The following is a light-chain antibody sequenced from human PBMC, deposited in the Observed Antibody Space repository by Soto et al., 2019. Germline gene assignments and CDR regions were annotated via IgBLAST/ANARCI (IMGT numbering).Light chain of an antibody. V-gene: IGKV3-20*01. J-gene: IGKJ1*01. CDR3: HQRQSWPRT. CDR2: SAS. CDR1: QSFSSSF. Sequence: EIVLTQSPGTLSLSPGERATLSCRASQSFSSSFLALFQQKPGQAPRLLIFSASTRTTDFPARFSASGSGTDFTLTISDVQPEDFALYYCHQRQSWPRTFGQGTKVDI.